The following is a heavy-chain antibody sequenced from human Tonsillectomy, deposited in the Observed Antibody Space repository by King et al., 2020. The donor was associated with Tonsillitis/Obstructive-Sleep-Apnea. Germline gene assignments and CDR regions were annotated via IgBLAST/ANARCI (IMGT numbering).Heavy chain of an antibody. CDR1: GFTFSSYE. D-gene: IGHD2-2*01. CDR2: ISSSGSTI. V-gene: IGHV3-48*03. Sequence: VQLVESGGGLVQPGGSLRLSCAASGFTFSSYEMNWVRQAPGKGLEWVSYISSSGSTIYYADSVKGRFTISRDNAKNSLYLQMNSLRAEDTAVYYCAREGCSSTSCYDYWGQGTLVTVPS. CDR3: AREGCSSTSCYDY. J-gene: IGHJ4*02.